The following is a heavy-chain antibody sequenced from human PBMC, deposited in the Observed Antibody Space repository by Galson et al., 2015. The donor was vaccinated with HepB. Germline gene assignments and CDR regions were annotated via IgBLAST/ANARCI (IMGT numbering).Heavy chain of an antibody. V-gene: IGHV6-1*01. CDR3: ARDMHVLLWFGEFRPFDY. CDR2: TYYRSKWYN. J-gene: IGHJ4*02. Sequence: CAISGDSVSSNSAAWNWIRQSPSRGLEWLGRTYYRSKWYNDYAVSVKSRITINPDTSKNQFSLQLNSVTPEDTAVYYCARDMHVLLWFGEFRPFDYWGQGTLVTVSS. D-gene: IGHD3-10*01. CDR1: GDSVSSNSAA.